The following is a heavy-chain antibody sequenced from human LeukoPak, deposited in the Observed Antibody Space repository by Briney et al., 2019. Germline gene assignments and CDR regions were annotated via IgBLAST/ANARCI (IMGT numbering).Heavy chain of an antibody. Sequence: SETLSLTCNVSVGPLTDYYWSWIRQPPGKGLAWIGYIYFRGTTNYNPSFKSRVTISVDTSKNQFSLRLSSVTAADTPVYYCARDRFDDNTGFRRLDFWGQGVLVTVSS. V-gene: IGHV4-59*01. J-gene: IGHJ4*02. D-gene: IGHD3-22*01. CDR2: IYFRGTT. CDR1: VGPLTDYY. CDR3: ARDRFDDNTGFRRLDF.